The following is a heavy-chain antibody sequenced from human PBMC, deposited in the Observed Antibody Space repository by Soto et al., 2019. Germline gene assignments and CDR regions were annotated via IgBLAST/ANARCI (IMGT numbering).Heavy chain of an antibody. CDR1: GYTFTSYA. J-gene: IGHJ4*02. Sequence: QVQLVQSGAEEKKPGDSVKVSCKASGYTFTSYAMHWVRQAPGQRLEWMGWINAGNGNTKYSQKFQGRVTITRDTSASTAYRELSSLRAEDTAVYYCARAWVVVTAPDYWGQGTLVTVSS. CDR2: INAGNGNT. D-gene: IGHD2-21*02. V-gene: IGHV1-3*05. CDR3: ARAWVVVTAPDY.